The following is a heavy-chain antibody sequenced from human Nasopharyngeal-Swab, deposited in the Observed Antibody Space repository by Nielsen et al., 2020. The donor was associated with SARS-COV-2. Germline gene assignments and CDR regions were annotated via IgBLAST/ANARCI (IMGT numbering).Heavy chain of an antibody. V-gene: IGHV4-59*01. CDR3: ARARRPSSMVRHRLNWFDP. Sequence: SETLSLTCTVSGGSISSYYWRWIRQPPGKGLEWIGYIYYSGSTNYNPSLKSRVTISVDTSKNQFSLKLSSVTAADTAVYYCARARRPSSMVRHRLNWFDPWGQGTLVTVSS. CDR2: IYYSGST. CDR1: GGSISSYY. D-gene: IGHD3-10*01. J-gene: IGHJ5*02.